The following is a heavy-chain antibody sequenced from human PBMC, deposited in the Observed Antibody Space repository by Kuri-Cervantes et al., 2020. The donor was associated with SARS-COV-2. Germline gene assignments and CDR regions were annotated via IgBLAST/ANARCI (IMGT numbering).Heavy chain of an antibody. Sequence: ESLKISCTVSGGSISSSSYYWGWIRQPPGKGLEWIGSIYYSGSTYYNPSLKSRVTISVDTSKNQFSLKLSSVTAADTAVYYCASDWSHLLAFDIWGQGTMVTVSS. V-gene: IGHV4-39*07. CDR3: ASDWSHLLAFDI. CDR1: GGSISSSSYY. CDR2: IYYSGST. D-gene: IGHD2-8*02. J-gene: IGHJ3*02.